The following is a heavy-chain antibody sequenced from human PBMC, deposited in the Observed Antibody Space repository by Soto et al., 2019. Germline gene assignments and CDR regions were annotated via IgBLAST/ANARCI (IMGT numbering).Heavy chain of an antibody. V-gene: IGHV3-15*07. CDR3: TTDSYSSMVVVRFDY. J-gene: IGHJ4*01. Sequence: GGSLRLSCAGSGFPFSNAWINWVRHVPGKGLEWVGRIKSRALGGTTVFAAPVRGRFAITRDDSRNVAYMQMNSLHTEDTAVYYFTTDSYSSMVVVRFDYWGHGSLVTVSS. D-gene: IGHD2-15*01. CDR2: IKSRALGGTT. CDR1: GFPFSNAW.